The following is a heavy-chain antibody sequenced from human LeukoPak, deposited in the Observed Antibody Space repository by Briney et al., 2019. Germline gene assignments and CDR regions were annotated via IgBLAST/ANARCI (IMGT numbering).Heavy chain of an antibody. CDR1: GFTFSSYW. CDR2: FYSGGTI. CDR3: ATHPAVGL. Sequence: GGSLRLSCAASGFTFSSYWMSWVRQAPGKGLECVSVFYSGGTIYYADSVKGRFTISRDNSKNTLYLQMNSLRAEDTAVYYCATHPAVGLWGQGTLVIVSS. J-gene: IGHJ4*02. D-gene: IGHD2-15*01. V-gene: IGHV3-66*01.